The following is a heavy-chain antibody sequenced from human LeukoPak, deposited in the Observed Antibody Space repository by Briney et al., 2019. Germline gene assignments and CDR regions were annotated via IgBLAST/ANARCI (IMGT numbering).Heavy chain of an antibody. Sequence: GGSLRLSCAASGFTFSSYAMNWVRQAPGKGLEWVSGISGSGGGTCYADSVKGRFTISRDNSKNTLYLQMNSLRAEDTAVYYCARDGGYCSSTTCPRAMDVWGKGTTVTVSS. D-gene: IGHD2-2*01. CDR2: ISGSGGGT. CDR1: GFTFSSYA. V-gene: IGHV3-23*01. J-gene: IGHJ6*03. CDR3: ARDGGYCSSTTCPRAMDV.